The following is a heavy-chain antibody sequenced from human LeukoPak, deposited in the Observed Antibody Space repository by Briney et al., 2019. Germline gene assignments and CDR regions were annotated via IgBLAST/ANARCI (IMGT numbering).Heavy chain of an antibody. Sequence: GGSLRLSCAASGFTFSSYGMHWVRQAPGKGLEWVAVISYDGNNKYYADSVKGRFAISRDNSKNTLYLQMNSLRPEDTAAYYCAKDLTYYYDISGSYYGYYFDYWGQGTLVTVSS. V-gene: IGHV3-30*18. D-gene: IGHD3-22*01. CDR3: AKDLTYYYDISGSYYGYYFDY. CDR2: ISYDGNNK. CDR1: GFTFSSYG. J-gene: IGHJ4*02.